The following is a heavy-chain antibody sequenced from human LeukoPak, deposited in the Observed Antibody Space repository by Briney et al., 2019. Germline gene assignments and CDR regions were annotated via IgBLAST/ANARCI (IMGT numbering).Heavy chain of an antibody. D-gene: IGHD4-23*01. CDR1: GYTLTELS. V-gene: IGHV1-24*01. J-gene: IGHJ3*02. CDR3: ATDSRWLGAFDI. CDR2: FDPEDGET. Sequence: ASVKVSCKVSGYTLTELSMHWVRQAPGKGLEWMGGFDPEDGETIYAQKFQGGVTMTEDTSTDTAYMELSSLRSEDTAVYYCATDSRWLGAFDIWGQGTMVTVSS.